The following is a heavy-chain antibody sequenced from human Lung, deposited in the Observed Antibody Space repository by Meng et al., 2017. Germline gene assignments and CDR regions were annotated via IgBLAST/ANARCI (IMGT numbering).Heavy chain of an antibody. CDR3: ARGTPGRSYSDF. V-gene: IGHV1-18*04. D-gene: IGHD3-10*01. J-gene: IGHJ4*02. CDR1: DYTFTGYG. Sequence: QVHPVHAGAEVKKPGASVKVSCKSSDYTFTGYGVSWGRQAPGQGLEWMAWLGAHDGDRSHAPRFQGRVTVTADRLTATSFMELRNLRYDDTAVYYCARGTPGRSYSDFWGQGTLVTVSS. CDR2: LGAHDGDR.